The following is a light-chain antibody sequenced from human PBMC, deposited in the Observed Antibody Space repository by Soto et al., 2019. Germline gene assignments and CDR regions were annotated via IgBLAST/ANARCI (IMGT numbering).Light chain of an antibody. J-gene: IGLJ1*01. CDR2: AVS. CDR1: SSDVGLYDY. CDR3: SSYTSDSSYV. V-gene: IGLV2-14*01. Sequence: QSVLTQPASVSGSPGQSITISCTGTSSDVGLYDYVSWYQQHPGKAPQLMIYAVSNRPSGVSNRFSASKSGNTASLFIPGLQAEDEADYYCSSYTSDSSYVFGSGTKVT.